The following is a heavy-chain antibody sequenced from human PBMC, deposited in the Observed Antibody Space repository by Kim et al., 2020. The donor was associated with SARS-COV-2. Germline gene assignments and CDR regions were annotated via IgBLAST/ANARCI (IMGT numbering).Heavy chain of an antibody. V-gene: IGHV4-34*01. J-gene: IGHJ4*02. D-gene: IGHD3-10*01. Sequence: PSPKSRVTISVDTSKNQFSLKLSSVTAADTAVYYCARGSLRWFGGTPFDYWGQGTLVTVSS. CDR3: ARGSLRWFGGTPFDY.